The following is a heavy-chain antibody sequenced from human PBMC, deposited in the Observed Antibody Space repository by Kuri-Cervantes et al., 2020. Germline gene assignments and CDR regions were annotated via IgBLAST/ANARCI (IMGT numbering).Heavy chain of an antibody. CDR2: INSDGSST. J-gene: IGHJ4*02. D-gene: IGHD6-13*01. CDR1: GFTFSSYG. V-gene: IGHV3-74*01. Sequence: GGSLRLSCAAFGFTFSSYGMHWVRQAPGKGLVWVSRINSDGSSTSYADSVKGRFTISRDNAKNTLYLQMNSLRAEDTAVYYCARGRIAAAGTLFDYWGQGTLVTVSS. CDR3: ARGRIAAAGTLFDY.